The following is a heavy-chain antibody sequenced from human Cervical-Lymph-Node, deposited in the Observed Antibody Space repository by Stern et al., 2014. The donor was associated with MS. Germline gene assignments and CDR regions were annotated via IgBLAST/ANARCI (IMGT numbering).Heavy chain of an antibody. D-gene: IGHD1-26*01. CDR1: GFVFRRYA. CDR3: AKGGSGSYLD. J-gene: IGHJ4*02. CDR2: ISYDGRDK. V-gene: IGHV3-30*04. Sequence: VQLVESGGGVVPPGRSLRLSCAASGFVFRRYALHWVRQAPGKGLECVALISYDGRDKYYTDSVKGRFTVSRDNSNNTVDLEMNSLRLEDTAVYYCAKGGSGSYLDWGQGSLVTVSS.